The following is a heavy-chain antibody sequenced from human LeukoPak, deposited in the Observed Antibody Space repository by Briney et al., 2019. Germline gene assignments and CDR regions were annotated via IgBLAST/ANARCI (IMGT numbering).Heavy chain of an antibody. Sequence: PSETLSLTCTVSGGSISSGGYYWSWIRQHPGMGLEWIGYIYYSGSTYYNPSLKSRVTISVDTSKNQFSLKLSSVTATDTAVYYCARVVRYYDILTGPGGFDYWGQGTLVTVSS. CDR2: IYYSGST. CDR3: ARVVRYYDILTGPGGFDY. CDR1: GGSISSGGYY. D-gene: IGHD3-9*01. V-gene: IGHV4-31*03. J-gene: IGHJ4*02.